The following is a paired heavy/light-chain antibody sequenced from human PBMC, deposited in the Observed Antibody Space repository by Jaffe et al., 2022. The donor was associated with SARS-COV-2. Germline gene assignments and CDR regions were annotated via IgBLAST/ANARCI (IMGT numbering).Light chain of an antibody. J-gene: IGLJ1*01. CDR3: QTWAGNTAV. CDR2: QDK. Sequence: SYELTQPPSVSVSPGQTVSIPCSGDELGDKYVCWYQQKPGQSPVVLIYQDKKRRSEIPERFSGSNSGNTATLTISGTQAMDEGDYYCQTWAGNTAVFGTGTKVTVL. CDR1: ELGDKY. V-gene: IGLV3-1*01.
Heavy chain of an antibody. Sequence: EVQLVESGGGLVQPGGSLRLSCAASGFTFSDFWMTWVRQAPGKGLEWVASIKSDGSQEYYVDSMRGRFTISRDSAKNSLYLQMSNLRAEDTAVYYCARDMSRGYGYYLGEFDSWGQGTLVTVSS. CDR2: IKSDGSQE. CDR3: ARDMSRGYGYYLGEFDS. CDR1: GFTFSDFW. J-gene: IGHJ4*02. D-gene: IGHD4-17*01. V-gene: IGHV3-7*01.